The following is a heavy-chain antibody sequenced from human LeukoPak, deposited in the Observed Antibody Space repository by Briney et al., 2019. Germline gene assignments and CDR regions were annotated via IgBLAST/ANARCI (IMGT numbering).Heavy chain of an antibody. Sequence: PSETLSLTCTVSGGSISSSSYYWGWIRQPPGKGLEWIGSIYYSGSTYYNPSLKSRVTISVDTSKNQFSLKLSSVTAADTAVYYCARDYTLSDYGDYLGAFDIWGQGTMVTVSS. CDR2: IYYSGST. V-gene: IGHV4-39*07. CDR1: GGSISSSSYY. J-gene: IGHJ3*02. D-gene: IGHD4-17*01. CDR3: ARDYTLSDYGDYLGAFDI.